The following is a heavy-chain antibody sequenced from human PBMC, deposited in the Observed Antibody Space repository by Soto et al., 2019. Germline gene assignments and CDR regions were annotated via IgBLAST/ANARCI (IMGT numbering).Heavy chain of an antibody. CDR1: GFTFSSYA. J-gene: IGHJ4*02. Sequence: PGGSLRLSCAASGFTFSSYAMSWVRQAPGKGLEWVSAISGSGGSTYYADSVKGRFTISRDNSKNTLYLQMNSLRAEDTAVYYCAKDIPTLYYDILTGYYPSFDYWGQGTLVTVS. D-gene: IGHD3-9*01. CDR2: ISGSGGST. CDR3: AKDIPTLYYDILTGYYPSFDY. V-gene: IGHV3-23*01.